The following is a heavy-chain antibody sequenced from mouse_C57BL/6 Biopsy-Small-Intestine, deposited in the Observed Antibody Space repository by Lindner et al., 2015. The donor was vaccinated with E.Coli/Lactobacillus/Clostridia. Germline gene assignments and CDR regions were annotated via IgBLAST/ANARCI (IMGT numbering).Heavy chain of an antibody. CDR1: GYTFSSSW. J-gene: IGHJ2*01. CDR2: INPYNDGT. V-gene: IGHV1-14*01. D-gene: IGHD2-4*01. Sequence: VQLQESGPELVKPGASVKISCKASGYTFSSSWMNWVKQRPGQGLEWIGYINPYNDGTKYNERFKGKATLTSDRSSSTAYLELSSLTSEDSAVYYCSRRGLPRFDYWGQGTTLTVSS. CDR3: SRRGLPRFDY.